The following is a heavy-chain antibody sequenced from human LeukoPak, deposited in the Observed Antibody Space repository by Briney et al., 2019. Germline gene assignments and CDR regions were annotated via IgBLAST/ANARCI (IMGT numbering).Heavy chain of an antibody. J-gene: IGHJ4*02. V-gene: IGHV5-51*01. CDR3: VRSRGYSYGYSYYFDY. Sequence: GESLKISCKGSGYTFTTYWIGWVRQMPGKGLEWMGIIYPGDSDPRYSPSFQGQVTISADKSITTAYLQWSSLKASDTAIYYCVRSRGYSYGYSYYFDYWGQGTLVTVSS. D-gene: IGHD5-18*01. CDR1: GYTFTTYW. CDR2: IYPGDSDP.